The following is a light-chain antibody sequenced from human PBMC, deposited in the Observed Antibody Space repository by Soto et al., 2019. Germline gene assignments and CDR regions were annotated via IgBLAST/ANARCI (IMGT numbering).Light chain of an antibody. CDR2: GAS. Sequence: IVLTQSQGTLSLSPGERATLSCLASQSVTSSYLAWYQQKPGQAPRLLIYGASSRATGIPDRFSGSGSGTDFTLTISGLEPEDFAVYYCQQYGSSPLISFGQGTRLEIK. J-gene: IGKJ5*01. CDR3: QQYGSSPLIS. CDR1: QSVTSSY. V-gene: IGKV3-20*01.